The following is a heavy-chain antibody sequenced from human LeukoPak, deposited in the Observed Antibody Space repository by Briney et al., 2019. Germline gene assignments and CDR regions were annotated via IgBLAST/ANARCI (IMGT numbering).Heavy chain of an antibody. J-gene: IGHJ4*02. Sequence: PGGSLRLSCEASGFTFSSNGMHWVRQAPGKGLEWVAIIWYDGSDRYYAESVRGRFTISRDNAKNSLYLQMNSLRAEDTAVYYCARDFGYFWGQGTLVTVSS. V-gene: IGHV3-33*01. CDR2: IWYDGSDR. CDR1: GFTFSSNG. D-gene: IGHD3-10*01. CDR3: ARDFGYF.